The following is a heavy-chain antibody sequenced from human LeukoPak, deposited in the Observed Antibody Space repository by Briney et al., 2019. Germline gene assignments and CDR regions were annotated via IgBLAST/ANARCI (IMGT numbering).Heavy chain of an antibody. D-gene: IGHD3-9*01. CDR1: GGTFSSYA. Sequence: ASVKVSCKASGGTFSSYAISWVRQAPGQGLEWMGGIIPIFGTANYAQKLQGRVTITADESTSTAYMELSSLRSEDTAVYYCARDMALRYFDYYYGMDVWGQGTTVTVSS. CDR3: ARDMALRYFDYYYGMDV. J-gene: IGHJ6*02. V-gene: IGHV1-69*13. CDR2: IIPIFGTA.